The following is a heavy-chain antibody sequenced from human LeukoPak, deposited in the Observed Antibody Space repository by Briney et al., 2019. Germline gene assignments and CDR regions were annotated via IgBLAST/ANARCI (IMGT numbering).Heavy chain of an antibody. V-gene: IGHV3-48*03. CDR1: GFTFRSYA. D-gene: IGHD1-14*01. Sequence: GGSLRLSCAASGFTFRSYAMNWVRQAPGRGLEWVSYIGPSGTAIYYADSVKGRFTISRDNTKNSLYLQMNSLRAEDTAVYYCARDKAGLTGAFDYWGQGTLVTVSS. CDR2: IGPSGTAI. CDR3: ARDKAGLTGAFDY. J-gene: IGHJ4*02.